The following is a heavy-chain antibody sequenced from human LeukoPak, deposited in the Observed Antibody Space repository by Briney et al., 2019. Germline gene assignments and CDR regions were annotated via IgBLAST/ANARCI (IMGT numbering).Heavy chain of an antibody. CDR2: IYYSGST. J-gene: IGHJ5*02. Sequence: PSETLSLTCTVSGGSISSSSYYWGWIRLPPGKWLEWIGSIYYSGSTYYNPSLKSRVTISVDTSKNQFSLKLSSVTAADTAVYYCARCPTLGWFDPWGQGTLITVSS. CDR1: GGSISSSSYY. V-gene: IGHV4-39*01. CDR3: ARCPTLGWFDP.